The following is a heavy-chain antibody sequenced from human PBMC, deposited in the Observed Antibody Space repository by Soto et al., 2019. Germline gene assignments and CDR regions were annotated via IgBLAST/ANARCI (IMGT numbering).Heavy chain of an antibody. D-gene: IGHD3-16*02. CDR1: GGTFNMYA. CDR2: IIPIFDTP. Sequence: QVQLVQSGAEVRKPGSAVRVSCKASGGTFNMYAMNWVRQAPGQGLVWMAGIIPIFDTPRYSQQFQGRVTITVDESTSTAYMELSSLRSEDTAIYYCARSIGSGGVIGGFDYWGQGTLVTVAS. J-gene: IGHJ4*02. V-gene: IGHV1-69*01. CDR3: ARSIGSGGVIGGFDY.